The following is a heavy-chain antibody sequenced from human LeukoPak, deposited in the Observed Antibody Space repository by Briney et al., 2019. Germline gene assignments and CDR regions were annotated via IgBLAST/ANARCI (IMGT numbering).Heavy chain of an antibody. Sequence: SETLSLTCSVSGGSVSSGGYYRGWIRQPPGKGLEWIGTIYYSGSTYYEPSLKSRATTSVDTSKNQFSWNLNSVSAADTAVYYCARGGTLMTMVNWGQGTLVTVSS. CDR2: IYYSGST. CDR3: ARGGTLMTMVN. V-gene: IGHV4-39*07. J-gene: IGHJ4*02. D-gene: IGHD4/OR15-4a*01. CDR1: GGSVSSGGYY.